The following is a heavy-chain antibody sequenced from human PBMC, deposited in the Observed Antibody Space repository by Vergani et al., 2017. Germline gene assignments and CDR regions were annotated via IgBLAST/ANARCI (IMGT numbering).Heavy chain of an antibody. Sequence: EVQLVESGGGLVQPGRSLRLSCAASGFTFDDYAMHWVRQAPGKGLEWVSGISWNSGSIGYADSVKGRFTISRDNAKNSLYLQMNSLRAEDTALYYCASMEGAFDIWGQGTMVTVSS. CDR3: ASMEGAFDI. CDR2: ISWNSGSI. D-gene: IGHD2-8*01. J-gene: IGHJ3*02. CDR1: GFTFDDYA. V-gene: IGHV3-9*01.